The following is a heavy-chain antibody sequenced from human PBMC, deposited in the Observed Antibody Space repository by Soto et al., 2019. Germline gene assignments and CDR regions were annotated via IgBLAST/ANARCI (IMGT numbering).Heavy chain of an antibody. V-gene: IGHV4-31*03. J-gene: IGHJ6*02. CDR3: ARARVRRDNKPSGMYV. D-gene: IGHD2-21*01. CDR2: IFYTGCT. Sequence: QVQLQESAPGLVKPSQTLSLTYTVSDVSVSSGGYYWRWIRQHLGQGMEWIGYIFYTGCTHYNTSLKSRISISVETSKNQYSLKPTSVTAADTAIHDCARARVRRDNKPSGMYVWCQGTTVSVAS. CDR1: DVSVSSGGYY.